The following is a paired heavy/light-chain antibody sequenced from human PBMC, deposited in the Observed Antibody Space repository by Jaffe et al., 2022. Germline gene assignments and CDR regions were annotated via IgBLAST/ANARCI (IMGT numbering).Light chain of an antibody. Sequence: QSDLTQPASVSGSPGQSITISCTGTSSDIGSSDFVSWYQRHPGKAPKLVIYEVTKRPSGVSNRFSASKSGYTASLTISGLQAEDEADYFCCSYAGGTVWIFGGGTTLTVL. CDR2: EVT. V-gene: IGLV2-23*02. CDR1: SSDIGSSDF. J-gene: IGLJ2*01. CDR3: CSYAGGTVWI.
Heavy chain of an antibody. Sequence: QVRLQESGPGLVKPSETLSLTCAVSGYSVSSSFYWAWIRQTPGKGLEWIGSIFHSGTTFYNPSLERRVRLSVDTSKNQFSLKLTSVTAADTAVFYCARHGWNSGSNYLTAFDIWGQGTLVTVSS. CDR3: ARHGWNSGSNYLTAFDI. D-gene: IGHD1-26*01. CDR1: GYSVSSSFY. J-gene: IGHJ3*02. CDR2: IFHSGTT. V-gene: IGHV4-38-2*01.